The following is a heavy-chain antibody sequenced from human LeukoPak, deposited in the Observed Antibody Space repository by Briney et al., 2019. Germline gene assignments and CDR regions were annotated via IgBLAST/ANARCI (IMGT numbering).Heavy chain of an antibody. V-gene: IGHV4-59*01. Sequence: SETLSLTCTVSGGSISSYYWSWIRQPPGKGLEWIGYIYYSGSTNYNPSLKSRVTISVDTSKNQFSLKLSSVTAADTAVYYCARLGFGELLYDRQILDYWGQGTLVTVSS. CDR2: IYYSGST. CDR1: GGSISSYY. CDR3: ARLGFGELLYDRQILDY. J-gene: IGHJ4*02. D-gene: IGHD3-10*01.